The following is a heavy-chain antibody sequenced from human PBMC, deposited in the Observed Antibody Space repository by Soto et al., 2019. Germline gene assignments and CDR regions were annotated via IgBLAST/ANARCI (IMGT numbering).Heavy chain of an antibody. J-gene: IGHJ4*02. CDR2: ISAHNGNT. CDR1: GYTFTSYG. V-gene: IGHV1-18*01. D-gene: IGHD3-10*01. Sequence: QVHLVQSGAEVKKPGASVKVSCKASGYTFTSYGITWVRQDTGQGLEWMGWISAHNGNTDYAQKLQGRVIVTRDTSTRTAYMELRSLRSDDTAVYYCARGRYGEYWGQGALVTVSS. CDR3: ARGRYGEY.